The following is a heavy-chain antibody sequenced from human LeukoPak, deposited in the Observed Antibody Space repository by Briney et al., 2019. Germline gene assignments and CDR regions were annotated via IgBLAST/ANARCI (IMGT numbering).Heavy chain of an antibody. V-gene: IGHV1-69*05. J-gene: IGHJ4*02. D-gene: IGHD1-26*01. CDR2: IIPIFGTA. Sequence: ASVKVSCKASGGTFSSYAISWVRQAPGQGLEWMGGIIPIFGTANYAQKFQGRVTMTTDTSTSTAYMELRSLRSDDTAVYYCARDRAVGASRFDYWGQGTLVTVSS. CDR3: ARDRAVGASRFDY. CDR1: GGTFSSYA.